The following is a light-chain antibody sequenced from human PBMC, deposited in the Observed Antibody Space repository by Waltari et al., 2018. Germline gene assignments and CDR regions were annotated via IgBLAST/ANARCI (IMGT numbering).Light chain of an antibody. Sequence: QSALTQPASVSGSPGQSITISCTGTNSDIGNYILVSWYQQYPGKAPKLVIYEDSQRPSGVSRRYAGSKSGNTASLTISGRQADDESDFHCSSFATSGIWVFGGGTRLTVL. CDR3: SSFATSGIWV. CDR2: EDS. V-gene: IGLV2-23*01. J-gene: IGLJ3*02. CDR1: NSDIGNYIL.